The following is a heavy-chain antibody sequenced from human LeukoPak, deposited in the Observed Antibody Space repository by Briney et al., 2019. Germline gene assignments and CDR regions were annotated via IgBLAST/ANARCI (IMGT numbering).Heavy chain of an antibody. CDR1: GGSVTSTNW. CDR2: VHLDGRT. Sequence: SETLSLTCDVSGGSVTSTNWWTWVRQPPGKGLEWIGEVHLDGRTNYNPSLKSRLIMSVDLPENHISLKLTSVTAADTAVYYCARVAWDFGLAYFDDWGQGTLVTVSS. J-gene: IGHJ4*02. D-gene: IGHD3/OR15-3a*01. CDR3: ARVAWDFGLAYFDD. V-gene: IGHV4-4*02.